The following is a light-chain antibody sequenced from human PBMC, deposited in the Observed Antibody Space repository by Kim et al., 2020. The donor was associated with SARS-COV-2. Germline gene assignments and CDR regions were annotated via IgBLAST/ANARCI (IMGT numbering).Light chain of an antibody. CDR1: NIGGKS. J-gene: IGLJ2*01. Sequence: PGKTARIRGGGKNIGGKSVHWYQRKPGQVPVLVDYDDSHRPSGIPERCSGSNSGNTATLTISRVEAGDEADYCCQVWDSSSDHHVVFGGGTQLTVL. V-gene: IGLV3-21*03. CDR2: DDS. CDR3: QVWDSSSDHHVV.